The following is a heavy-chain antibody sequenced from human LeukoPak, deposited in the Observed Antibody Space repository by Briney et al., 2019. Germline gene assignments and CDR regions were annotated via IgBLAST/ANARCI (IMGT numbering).Heavy chain of an antibody. V-gene: IGHV3-7*01. CDR1: GFTFSRSW. CDR3: AAWLDRGYSY. D-gene: IGHD5-12*01. CDR2: INPDGDGM. J-gene: IGHJ4*02. Sequence: GRSLRLSCTASGFTFSRSWMNWIRQAPGRGLDWVANINPDGDGMRFVDSVKGRFTMSRDNAQSSLHLQMNSLRVEDTAFYYCAAWLDRGYSYWGQGGLVTVSS.